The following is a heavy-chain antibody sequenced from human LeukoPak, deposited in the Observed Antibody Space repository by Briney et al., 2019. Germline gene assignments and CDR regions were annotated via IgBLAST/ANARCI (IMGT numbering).Heavy chain of an antibody. V-gene: IGHV4-61*02. CDR2: IYTSGST. D-gene: IGHD3-22*01. CDR3: ASEKYYYDSSGYYYYYYYMDV. Sequence: PSETLSLTCTVSGGSISNGSYYWSWIRQPAGKGLEWIGRIYTSGSTNYNPSLKSRVTISVDTSKNQFSLKLSSVTAADTAVYYCASEKYYYDSSGYYYYYYYMDVWGKGTTVTVSS. J-gene: IGHJ6*03. CDR1: GGSISNGSYY.